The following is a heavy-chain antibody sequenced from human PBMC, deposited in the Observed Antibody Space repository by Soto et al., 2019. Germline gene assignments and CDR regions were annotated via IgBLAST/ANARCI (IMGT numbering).Heavy chain of an antibody. Sequence: ASVKVSCKASGYAFTSYHMHWVRQAPGQGLQWMGIINPSGGSTFYAQKIQGRVTMTRDTSTSTVYMDLSSLRSEDTAVYYCARVYCSGGGCYSIDYWG. CDR1: GYAFTSYH. D-gene: IGHD2-15*01. CDR3: ARVYCSGGGCYSIDY. J-gene: IGHJ4*01. V-gene: IGHV1-46*03. CDR2: INPSGGST.